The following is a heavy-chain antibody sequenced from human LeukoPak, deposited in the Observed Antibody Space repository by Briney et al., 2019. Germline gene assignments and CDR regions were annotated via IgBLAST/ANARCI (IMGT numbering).Heavy chain of an antibody. D-gene: IGHD3-10*01. Sequence: PGGSLRLSCAASGFTFSSYEMNWVRQAPGKGLEWVSYISSSGSTIYYADSVKGRFTISRDNAKNSLYLQMNSLRAEDTAVYYCASRWFGELSNYFDYWGQGTLVTVSS. CDR1: GFTFSSYE. V-gene: IGHV3-48*03. CDR2: ISSSGSTI. CDR3: ASRWFGELSNYFDY. J-gene: IGHJ4*02.